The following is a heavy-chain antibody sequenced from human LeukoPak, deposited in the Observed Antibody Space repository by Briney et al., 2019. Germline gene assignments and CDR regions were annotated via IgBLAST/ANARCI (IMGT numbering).Heavy chain of an antibody. J-gene: IGHJ4*02. CDR3: ASGSSSGTTDY. D-gene: IGHD6-19*01. V-gene: IGHV1-69*04. CDR2: TIPILGIA. CDR1: GGTFSSYA. Sequence: SVKVSCKASGGTFSSYAISWVRQAPGQGLEWMGRTIPILGIANYAQKFQGRVTITPDKSTSTAYMELSSLRSEDTAVYYCASGSSSGTTDYWGQGTLVTVSS.